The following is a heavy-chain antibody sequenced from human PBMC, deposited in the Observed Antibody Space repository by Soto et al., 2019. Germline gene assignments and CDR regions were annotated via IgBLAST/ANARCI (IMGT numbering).Heavy chain of an antibody. CDR3: ARESKSGFYYYYGMDV. CDR1: VFTFSSYS. V-gene: IGHV3-21*01. CDR2: ISSSSSYI. J-gene: IGHJ6*02. Sequence: WWSLRLSCSASVFTFSSYSMNWCRQAPGKGLEWVSSISSSSSYIYYADSVKGRFTISRDNAKNSLYLQMNSLRAEDTAVYYCARESKSGFYYYYGMDVWGQGTTVTVSS.